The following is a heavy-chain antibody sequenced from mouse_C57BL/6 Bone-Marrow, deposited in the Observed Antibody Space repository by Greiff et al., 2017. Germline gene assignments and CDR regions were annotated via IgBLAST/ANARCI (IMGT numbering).Heavy chain of an antibody. V-gene: IGHV5-9-1*02. J-gene: IGHJ3*01. CDR1: GFTFSSYA. CDR3: TRERCIYYDYDGGFAY. D-gene: IGHD2-4*01. Sequence: EVMLVESGEGLVKPGGSLKLSCAASGFTFSSYAMSWVRQTPEKRLEWVAYISSGGDYIYYADTVKGRFTISRANARNTLYLQMSSLKSEDTAMYYCTRERCIYYDYDGGFAYWGQGTLVTVSA. CDR2: ISSGGDYI.